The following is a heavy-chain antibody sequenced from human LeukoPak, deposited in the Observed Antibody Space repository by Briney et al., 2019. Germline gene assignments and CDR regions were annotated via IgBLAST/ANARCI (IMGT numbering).Heavy chain of an antibody. Sequence: NASETLSLTCTVSGGSISSYYWSWIRQPPGKGLEWIGYIHYSGSTNYNPSLKSRVTISADTSKNHFSLKLSSVTAADTAVYYCAREFDYWGQGTLVTVSS. CDR1: GGSISSYY. V-gene: IGHV4-59*12. J-gene: IGHJ4*02. CDR2: IHYSGST. CDR3: AREFDY.